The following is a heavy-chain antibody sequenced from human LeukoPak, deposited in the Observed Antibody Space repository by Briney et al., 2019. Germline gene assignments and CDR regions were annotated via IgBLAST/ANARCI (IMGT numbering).Heavy chain of an antibody. V-gene: IGHV4-4*02. D-gene: IGHD6-19*01. CDR3: ATTRGDGSGWNYWYFDL. CDR1: GGSISSSNW. J-gene: IGHJ2*01. Sequence: SGTLSLTCAVSGGSISSSNWWSWVRQPPGKGLEWIGEIYHSGSTNYNPSLKSRVTISVDKSKNQFSLKLSSVTAADTAVYYCATTRGDGSGWNYWYFDLWGRGTLVTVSS. CDR2: IYHSGST.